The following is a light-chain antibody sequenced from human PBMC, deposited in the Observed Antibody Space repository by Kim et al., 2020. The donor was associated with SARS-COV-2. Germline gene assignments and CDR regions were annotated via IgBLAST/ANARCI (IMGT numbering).Light chain of an antibody. CDR2: DVT. V-gene: IGLV2-14*03. CDR1: SSDVGGYNS. Sequence: GQTITISCTGTSSDVGGYNSVSWYQQYPGRVTTLMIYDVTKQPSGVSHRFSGSKSGNTASLTISGLQTGDEADYYCTSYTSSRTWVFGGGTQLTVL. CDR3: TSYTSSRTWV. J-gene: IGLJ3*02.